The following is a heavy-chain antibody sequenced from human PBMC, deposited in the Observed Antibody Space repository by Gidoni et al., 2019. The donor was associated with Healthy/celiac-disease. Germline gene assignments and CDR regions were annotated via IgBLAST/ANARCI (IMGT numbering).Heavy chain of an antibody. CDR1: GFTFSSYA. CDR2: ISGSGGST. D-gene: IGHD3-3*01. Sequence: EVQLLESGGGLVQPGGSLRLYCAASGFTFSSYAMSWVRQAPGKGLEGVSAISGSGGSTYYADSVKGRFTISRDNSKNTLYLQMNSLRAEDTAVYYCAKGGADFWSGYSDYWGQGTLVTVSS. CDR3: AKGGADFWSGYSDY. J-gene: IGHJ4*02. V-gene: IGHV3-23*01.